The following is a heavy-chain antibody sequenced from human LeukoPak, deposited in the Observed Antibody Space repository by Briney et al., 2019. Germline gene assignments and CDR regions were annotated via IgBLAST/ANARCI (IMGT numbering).Heavy chain of an antibody. CDR1: GGSISSSSYY. Sequence: SETLSLTCTVSGGSISSSSYYWGWIRQPPGKGLEWIGSIYYSGSTYYNPSLKSRVTISVDTSKNQFSLKLSSVTAADTAVYYCARVAGSSSWYSAYYYYYYGMDVWGQGTTVTVSS. CDR3: ARVAGSSSWYSAYYYYYYGMDV. D-gene: IGHD6-13*01. V-gene: IGHV4-39*01. CDR2: IYYSGST. J-gene: IGHJ6*02.